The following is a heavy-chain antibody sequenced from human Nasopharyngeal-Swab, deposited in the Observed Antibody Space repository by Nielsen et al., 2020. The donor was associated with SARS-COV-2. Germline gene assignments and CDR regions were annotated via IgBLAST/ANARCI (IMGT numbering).Heavy chain of an antibody. CDR3: AGFPYCSGGSCSNDY. J-gene: IGHJ4*02. V-gene: IGHV4-31*02. CDR2: IYYSGST. D-gene: IGHD2-15*01. Sequence: VRQMPGKGLEWIGCIYYSGSTYYNPSLKSRVTISVDTSKNQFSLKLSSVTAADTAVYYCAGFPYCSGGSCSNDYWGQGTLVTVSS.